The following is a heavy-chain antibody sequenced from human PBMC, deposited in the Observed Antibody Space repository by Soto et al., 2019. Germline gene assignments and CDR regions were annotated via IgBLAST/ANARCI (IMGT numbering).Heavy chain of an antibody. CDR2: ISGSGDPT. V-gene: IGHV3-23*01. Sequence: EVQLLESGGDLEQPGGSLRLSCAASGFRFSSYAMTWVRQAPGKGLEWVSVISGSGDPTYYAESVRGRFTISRDNSTSSLFLQMNSLRAEDTAVYYCAKTLRSDTPYYYHAMDIWGQGPMVTVSS. CDR3: AKTLRSDTPYYYHAMDI. D-gene: IGHD2-15*01. J-gene: IGHJ6*02. CDR1: GFRFSSYA.